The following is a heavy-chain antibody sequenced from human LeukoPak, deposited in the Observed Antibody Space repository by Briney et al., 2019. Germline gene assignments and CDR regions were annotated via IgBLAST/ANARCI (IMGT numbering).Heavy chain of an antibody. D-gene: IGHD6-13*01. Sequence: SETLSLTCAVYGGSFIGYYWSWIRQPPGKGLEWIGEINHSGSTNYNPSLKSRVTISVDTSKNQFSLKLSSVTAADTAVYYCARRRGWQQRGYYFDYWGQGTLVTVSS. CDR3: ARRRGWQQRGYYFDY. CDR1: GGSFIGYY. CDR2: INHSGST. V-gene: IGHV4-34*01. J-gene: IGHJ4*02.